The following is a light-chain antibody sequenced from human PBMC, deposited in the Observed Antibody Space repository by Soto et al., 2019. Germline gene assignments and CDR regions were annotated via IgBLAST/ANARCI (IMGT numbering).Light chain of an antibody. J-gene: IGKJ5*01. Sequence: EVGMTQSPATVSVSPGERATLSCRASQSVSSSYLAWYQQKPGQAPRLLIYGASSRATGSPARFSGSGSGTDFTLTISSLEPEDFAVYYCHQRQYWPPITFGQGTRLEIK. CDR3: HQRQYWPPIT. CDR2: GAS. V-gene: IGKV3D-20*02. CDR1: QSVSSSY.